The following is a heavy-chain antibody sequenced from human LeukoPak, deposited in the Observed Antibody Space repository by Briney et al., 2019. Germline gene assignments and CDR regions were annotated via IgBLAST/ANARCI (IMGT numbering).Heavy chain of an antibody. CDR2: INPNSGGT. CDR3: ARDFTMVRGVIINGDGMDV. J-gene: IGHJ6*02. D-gene: IGHD3-10*01. V-gene: IGHV1-2*02. CDR1: GYTFTGYY. Sequence: ASVKVSCKASGYTFTGYYMHWVRQAPGQGLEWMGWINPNSGGTNYAQKFQGRVTMTRDTSISTAYMELSRLRSDDPAVYYCARDFTMVRGVIINGDGMDVWGQGTTVTVSS.